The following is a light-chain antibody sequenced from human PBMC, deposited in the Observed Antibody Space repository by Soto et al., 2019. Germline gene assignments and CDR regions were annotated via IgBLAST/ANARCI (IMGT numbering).Light chain of an antibody. V-gene: IGKV1-5*03. Sequence: DIQMTQSPSTLSASVGDRVNITCRASQSISSWLAWYQQKPGKAPKLLIYRASDLQSGVPSRFSGSGSGTECTLTISSLQTDDIATYYCQQYSSYFFTFGPGTKVDV. CDR3: QQYSSYFFT. CDR2: RAS. CDR1: QSISSW. J-gene: IGKJ3*01.